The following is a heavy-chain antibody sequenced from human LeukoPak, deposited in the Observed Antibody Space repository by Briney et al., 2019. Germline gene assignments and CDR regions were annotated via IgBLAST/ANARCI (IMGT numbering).Heavy chain of an antibody. D-gene: IGHD3-9*01. CDR1: GFSFSTYW. Sequence: GSLRLSCAASGFSFSTYWMSWVRQAPGKGLEWVANIKEDGSDKNYVDSVKGRFTIARDNAKNYVYLQMKSLRAEDTAVYYCARDRGFDNFDYWGQGTLVTVSS. J-gene: IGHJ4*02. CDR2: IKEDGSDK. V-gene: IGHV3-7*01. CDR3: ARDRGFDNFDY.